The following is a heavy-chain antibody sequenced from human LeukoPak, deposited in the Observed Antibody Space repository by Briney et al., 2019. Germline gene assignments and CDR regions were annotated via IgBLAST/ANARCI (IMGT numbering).Heavy chain of an antibody. V-gene: IGHV4-31*03. CDR2: IYYSGST. Sequence: PSETLSLTCTVSGGSISSGGYYWSWIRQHPGKGLEWIGYIYYSGSTYYNPSLKSRVTISVDTSKNQFSLKLSSVTAADTAVYYCARDSSHCTNGVCYGFYFDYWGQGTLVTVSS. D-gene: IGHD2-8*01. J-gene: IGHJ4*02. CDR3: ARDSSHCTNGVCYGFYFDY. CDR1: GGSISSGGYY.